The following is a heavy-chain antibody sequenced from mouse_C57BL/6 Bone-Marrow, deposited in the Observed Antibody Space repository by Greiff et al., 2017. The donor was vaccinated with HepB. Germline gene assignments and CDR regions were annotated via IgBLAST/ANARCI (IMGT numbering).Heavy chain of an antibody. V-gene: IGHV2-9-1*01. CDR3: ARMFTTVVATDYYAMDY. CDR1: GFSLTSYA. J-gene: IGHJ4*01. D-gene: IGHD1-1*01. Sequence: VKLQESGPGLVAPSQSLSITCTVSGFSLTSYAISWVRQPPGKGLEWLGVIWTGGGTNYNSALKSRLSISKDNSKSQVFLKMNSLQTDDTARYYCARMFTTVVATDYYAMDYWGQGTSVTVSS. CDR2: IWTGGGT.